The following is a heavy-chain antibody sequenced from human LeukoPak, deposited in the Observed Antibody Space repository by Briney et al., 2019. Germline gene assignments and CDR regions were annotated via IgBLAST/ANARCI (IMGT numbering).Heavy chain of an antibody. CDR3: TKVVGVTDY. J-gene: IGHJ4*02. CDR2: ISGSDGTT. CDR1: GFTFNSYA. V-gene: IGHV3-23*01. D-gene: IGHD1-26*01. Sequence: GGSLRLSCAASGFTFNSYAMNWVRQAPGKGLEWVSVISGSDGTTYYADSMKGRFTISRDNSKNTLYLQMNSLRAEDTAVYYCTKVVGVTDYWGQGTLVTVSS.